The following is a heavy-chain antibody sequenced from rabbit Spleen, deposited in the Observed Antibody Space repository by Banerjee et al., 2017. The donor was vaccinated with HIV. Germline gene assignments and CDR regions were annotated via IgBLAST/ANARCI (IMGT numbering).Heavy chain of an antibody. D-gene: IGHD4-1*01. Sequence: QSLEESGGGLVKPGASLTLTCTASGIDFSNYYISWVRQAPGKGLEWIGIIYAAKGSTDYASWVNGRFTISSDNAQSTVDLKMTSLTAADTATYFCARAIVPWLGLTRLDLWGPGTLVTVS. CDR3: ARAIVPWLGLTRLDL. CDR1: GIDFSNYY. CDR2: IYAAKGST. J-gene: IGHJ3*01. V-gene: IGHV1S43*01.